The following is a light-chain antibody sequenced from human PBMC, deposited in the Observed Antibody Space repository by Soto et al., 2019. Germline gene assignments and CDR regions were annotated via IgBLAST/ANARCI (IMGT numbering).Light chain of an antibody. CDR3: QQFRNWPWT. J-gene: IGKJ1*01. Sequence: EIVLTQSPVTLSVSPVDRVTLSCMASQSISINLAWYQHKPGQAPRLLIHAGSTRATGIPARISGSGSGTEFTLTISSLQSEDFAVYYCQQFRNWPWTFGQGTKVDIK. CDR2: AGS. CDR1: QSISIN. V-gene: IGKV3D-15*01.